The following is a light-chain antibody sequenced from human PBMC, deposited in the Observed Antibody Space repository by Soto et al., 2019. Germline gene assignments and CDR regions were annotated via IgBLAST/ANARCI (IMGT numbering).Light chain of an antibody. CDR2: GAS. Sequence: EIVMTQSPATLSVSPGERAILSCRASQSVSSNLAWYQQKPGQAPRLFIYGASTRATGIPARFSGSGSGTEFTLTISSLQSEDFAVYYCQYHTDWPPYTFGQGTTLEI. J-gene: IGKJ2*01. V-gene: IGKV3-15*01. CDR3: QYHTDWPPYT. CDR1: QSVSSN.